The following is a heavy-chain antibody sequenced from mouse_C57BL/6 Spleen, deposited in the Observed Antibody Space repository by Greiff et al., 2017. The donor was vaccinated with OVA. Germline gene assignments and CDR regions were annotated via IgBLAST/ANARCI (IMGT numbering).Heavy chain of an antibody. CDR1: GYTFTSYW. CDR3: ARSLYYSNLDFYARDY. Sequence: VQLQQPGTELVKPGASVKLSCKASGYTFTSYWMHWVKQRPGQGLEWIGNINPSNGGTNYNEKFKSKATLTVDKSSSTAYMQLSSLTSEDSAVYYCARSLYYSNLDFYARDYWGQGTSVTVSS. J-gene: IGHJ4*01. CDR2: INPSNGGT. V-gene: IGHV1-53*01. D-gene: IGHD2-5*01.